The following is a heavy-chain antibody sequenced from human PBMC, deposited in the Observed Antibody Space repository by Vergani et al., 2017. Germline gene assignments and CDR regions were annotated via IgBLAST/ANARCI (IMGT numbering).Heavy chain of an antibody. D-gene: IGHD2-15*01. V-gene: IGHV4-39*01. CDR3: AVVTHC. Sequence: QVQLQESGPGLVKPSETLSLTCTVSNDSVSNTFYYWVWIRQTPGRGLEWIGSIYYSGSTNYNPSLESRVTMSVDTPKSQFSLKLSSVAAADTAVYYCAVVTHCWGQGTLVTVSS. CDR1: NDSVSNTFYY. CDR2: IYYSGST. J-gene: IGHJ4*02.